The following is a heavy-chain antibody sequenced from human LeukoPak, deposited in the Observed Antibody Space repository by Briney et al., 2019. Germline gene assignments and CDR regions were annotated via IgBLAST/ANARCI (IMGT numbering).Heavy chain of an antibody. CDR1: GFTFSSYA. CDR2: ISGSGGST. Sequence: GGSLRLSCAASGFTFSSYAMSWVRQAPGKGLEWVLAISGSGGSTYYADSVKGRFTISRDNSKNTLYLQMNSLRAEDTAVYYCAKDPTGAYGDYDDYWGQGTLVTVSS. D-gene: IGHD4-17*01. CDR3: AKDPTGAYGDYDDY. J-gene: IGHJ4*02. V-gene: IGHV3-23*01.